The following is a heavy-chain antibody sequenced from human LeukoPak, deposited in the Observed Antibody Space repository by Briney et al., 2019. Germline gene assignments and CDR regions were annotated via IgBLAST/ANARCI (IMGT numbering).Heavy chain of an antibody. V-gene: IGHV4-59*01. CDR1: GGSFSGYY. D-gene: IGHD3-22*01. CDR3: ARINYYDSSGYYYPEY. Sequence: SETLSLTCAVYGGSFSGYYWSWIRQPPGKGLEWIGYIYYSGSTNYNPSLKSRVTISVDTSKNQLSLKLSSVTAADTAVYYCARINYYDSSGYYYPEYWGQGTLVTVSS. CDR2: IYYSGST. J-gene: IGHJ4*02.